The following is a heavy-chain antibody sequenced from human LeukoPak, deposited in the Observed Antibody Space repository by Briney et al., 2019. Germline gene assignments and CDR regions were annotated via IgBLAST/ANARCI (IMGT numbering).Heavy chain of an antibody. CDR2: ISAYNGNT. CDR1: GYTFTSYG. Sequence: ASVKVSCKASGYTFTSYGISWVRQAPGQGLEWMGWISAYNGNTNYAQKLQGRVTMTTDTSTSTAYMELRSLRSDDTAVYYCARLIVVVVAATPGENAVDIWGQGTMVTVSS. D-gene: IGHD2-15*01. CDR3: ARLIVVVVAATPGENAVDI. J-gene: IGHJ3*02. V-gene: IGHV1-18*01.